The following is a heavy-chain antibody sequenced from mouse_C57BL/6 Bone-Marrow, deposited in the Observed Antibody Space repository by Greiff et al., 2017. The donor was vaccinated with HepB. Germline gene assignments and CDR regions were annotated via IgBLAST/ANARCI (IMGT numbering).Heavy chain of an antibody. D-gene: IGHD2-4*01. Sequence: VQLQQSGPELVKPGASVKIPCKASGYTFTDYYMDWVKQSHGQSLEWIGDINPNNGGTIYNQKFKGKATLTVDTSSSTAYMELRSLTSEDTAVYYCAGGYDSDATFYWYFDDWGKGTTVTVSS. CDR2: INPNNGGT. CDR3: AGGYDSDATFYWYFDD. CDR1: GYTFTDYY. J-gene: IGHJ1*03. V-gene: IGHV1-18*01.